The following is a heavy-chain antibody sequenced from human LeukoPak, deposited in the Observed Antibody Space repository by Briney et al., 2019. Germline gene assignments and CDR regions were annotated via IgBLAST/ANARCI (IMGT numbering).Heavy chain of an antibody. CDR1: GFTVSNNY. J-gene: IGHJ4*02. CDR3: ARVQRGYSGYDLFDY. CDR2: IYSGGST. V-gene: IGHV3-66*01. Sequence: GGSLRLSCAASGFTVSNNYMSWVRQAPGKGLEWVSVIYSGGSTYYADSVKGRFTISRDNSKNTLYLQMNSLRAEDTAVYYCARVQRGYSGYDLFDYWGQGTLVTVSS. D-gene: IGHD5-12*01.